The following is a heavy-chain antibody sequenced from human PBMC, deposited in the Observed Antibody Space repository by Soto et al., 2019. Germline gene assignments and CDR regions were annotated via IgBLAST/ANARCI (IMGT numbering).Heavy chain of an antibody. Sequence: SMKGSCKASGGTFGSYVFNWGRQAPGQGLEWMGGIIPLFGRPNYAQKFQGRVTITADESTSTAYMELSSLRSDDTAVFYCARDLGSGYDPGDYWGQGTLVTVSS. D-gene: IGHD5-12*01. CDR2: IIPLFGRP. CDR1: GGTFGSYV. V-gene: IGHV1-69*13. J-gene: IGHJ4*02. CDR3: ARDLGSGYDPGDY.